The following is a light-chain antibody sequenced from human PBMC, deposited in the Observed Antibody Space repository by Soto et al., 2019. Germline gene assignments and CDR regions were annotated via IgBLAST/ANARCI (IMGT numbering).Light chain of an antibody. J-gene: IGKJ5*01. CDR3: QHRSTSII. Sequence: IVLTQSPATLSLWPGETAILSCRASQTVSSYLSWYQHKPGQDPRRLIYDASKRAPGIPARFSGSGSGTDFTLTISSLEPEDFAVYYCQHRSTSIIFGQGTRLDIE. V-gene: IGKV3-11*01. CDR1: QTVSSY. CDR2: DAS.